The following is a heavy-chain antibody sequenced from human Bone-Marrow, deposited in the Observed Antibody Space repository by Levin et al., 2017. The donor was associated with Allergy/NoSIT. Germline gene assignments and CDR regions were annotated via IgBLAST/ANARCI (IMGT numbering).Heavy chain of an antibody. CDR3: ALTGIVGATNWFDP. Sequence: KVSCKGSGYSFTSYWISWVRQMPGKGLEWMGRIDPSDSYTNYSPSFQGHVTISADKSISTAYLQWSSLKASDTAMYYCALTGIVGATNWFDPWGQGTLVTVSS. J-gene: IGHJ5*02. CDR1: GYSFTSYW. D-gene: IGHD1-26*01. V-gene: IGHV5-10-1*01. CDR2: IDPSDSYT.